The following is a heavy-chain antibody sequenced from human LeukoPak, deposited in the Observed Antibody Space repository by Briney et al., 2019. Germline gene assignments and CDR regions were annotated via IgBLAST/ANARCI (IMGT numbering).Heavy chain of an antibody. Sequence: SETLSLTCAVYGGSFSGYYWSWIRQPPGKGLEWIGEINHSGSTNYNPSLKSRVTISVDTSKNQFSLKLSSVTAADTAVYCCARGSGYSSSWYPYWGQGTLVTVSS. J-gene: IGHJ4*02. D-gene: IGHD6-13*01. CDR2: INHSGST. CDR1: GGSFSGYY. V-gene: IGHV4-34*01. CDR3: ARGSGYSSSWYPY.